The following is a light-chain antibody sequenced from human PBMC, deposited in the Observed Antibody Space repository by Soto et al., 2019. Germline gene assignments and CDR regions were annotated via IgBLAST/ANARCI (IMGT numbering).Light chain of an antibody. CDR2: SNN. J-gene: IGLJ1*01. Sequence: QSVLTQPPSASGTPGQRVFISCSGSSSNIGGTNYAYWYQQLPGAAPKLLMHSNNLRPSGVPERISGSKSGTSASLAISGLQAEDEADYYCQSYDSSLSIYVFGSGTKVTVL. CDR3: QSYDSSLSIYV. V-gene: IGLV1-47*02. CDR1: SSNIGGTNY.